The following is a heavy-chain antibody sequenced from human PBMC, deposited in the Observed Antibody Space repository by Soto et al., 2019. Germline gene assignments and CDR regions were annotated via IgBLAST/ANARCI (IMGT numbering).Heavy chain of an antibody. D-gene: IGHD3-3*01. CDR3: ARGLSPRLRFLERLPDY. V-gene: IGHV4-59*01. Sequence: SETLSLTCTVSGGSISSYYWSWIRQPPGKGLEWIGYIYYSGSTNYNPSLKSRVTISVDTSKNQFSLKLSSVTAADTAVYYCARGLSPRLRFLERLPDYWGQGTLVTVSS. J-gene: IGHJ4*02. CDR2: IYYSGST. CDR1: GGSISSYY.